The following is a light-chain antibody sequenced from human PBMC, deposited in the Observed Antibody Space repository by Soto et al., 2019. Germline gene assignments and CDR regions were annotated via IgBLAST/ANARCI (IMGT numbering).Light chain of an antibody. CDR2: TVS. Sequence: DIQMTQSPSSLSASVGDRVTITCRASQSVRTYLNWYQQKPGKAPNLLIYTVSHLQSGVSSRFTGSGSGTDFTLTISSLQPEDFGTYFCQQRYSTPWTFAQGTKVEIK. CDR1: QSVRTY. V-gene: IGKV1-39*01. CDR3: QQRYSTPWT. J-gene: IGKJ1*01.